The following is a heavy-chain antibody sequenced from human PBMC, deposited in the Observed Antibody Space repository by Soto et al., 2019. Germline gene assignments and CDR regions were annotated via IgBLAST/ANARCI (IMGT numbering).Heavy chain of an antibody. D-gene: IGHD6-19*01. CDR1: GFTFSDYF. J-gene: IGHJ4*01. CDR2: IKQDGNER. Sequence: ELQLVDSGGALVQPGESLRLSCAASGFTFSDYFMTWVRQAPGKGLEWVATIKQDGNERYYVDSVKGRFTISRDNAKNSLYLQMNALRVEDTAVYYCAIGHWLGCWGHGTLVTVSS. CDR3: AIGHWLGC. V-gene: IGHV3-7*01.